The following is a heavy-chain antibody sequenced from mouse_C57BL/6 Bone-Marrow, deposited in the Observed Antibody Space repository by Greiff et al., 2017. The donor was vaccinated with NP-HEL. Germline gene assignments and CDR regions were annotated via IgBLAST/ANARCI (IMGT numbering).Heavy chain of an antibody. CDR1: GFTFSSYA. Sequence: EVMLVESGGGLVKPGGSLKLSCAASGFTFSSYAMSWVRQTPEKRLEWVATISDGGSYTYYPDNVKGRFTISRDNAKNNLYLQMSHLKSEDTAMYYCAREDYYYSNPYYAMDYWGQGTSVTVSS. CDR2: ISDGGSYT. J-gene: IGHJ4*01. CDR3: AREDYYYSNPYYAMDY. D-gene: IGHD2-5*01. V-gene: IGHV5-4*01.